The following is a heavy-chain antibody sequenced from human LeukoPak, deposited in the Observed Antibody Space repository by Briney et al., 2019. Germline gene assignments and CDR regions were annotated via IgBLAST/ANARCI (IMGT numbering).Heavy chain of an antibody. CDR3: ARDRYEGRDFYYYGMDV. CDR1: GGSISTYY. Sequence: PSETLSLTCTVSGGSISTYYWSWIRQPPGKGLEWIGYIYYSGSTNYSPSLKSRVTISVDTSKNQFSLKLNSVTAADTAVYYCARDRYEGRDFYYYGMDVWGQGTTVTVSS. D-gene: IGHD1-14*01. J-gene: IGHJ6*02. V-gene: IGHV4-59*01. CDR2: IYYSGST.